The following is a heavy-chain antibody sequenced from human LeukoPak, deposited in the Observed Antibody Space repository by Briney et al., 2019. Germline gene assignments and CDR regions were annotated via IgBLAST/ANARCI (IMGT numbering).Heavy chain of an antibody. J-gene: IGHJ5*02. D-gene: IGHD5-18*01. CDR1: GGTFSSYA. CDR2: IIPIFGTA. CDR3: AREGGDTAMPTRFDP. V-gene: IGHV1-69*13. Sequence: SVKVSCKASGGTFSSYAISWVRQAPGQGLEWMGGIIPIFGTANYAQKFQGRVTITADESTSTAYMELSSLRSEDTAVYYCAREGGDTAMPTRFDPWGQGTLVTVSS.